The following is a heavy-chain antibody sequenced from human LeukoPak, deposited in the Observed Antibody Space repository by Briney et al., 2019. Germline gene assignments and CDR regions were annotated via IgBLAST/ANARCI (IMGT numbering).Heavy chain of an antibody. D-gene: IGHD6-6*01. V-gene: IGHV1-8*01. CDR1: GYTFTSYD. CDR2: MNPNSGNT. Sequence: GASVKVSCRASGYTFTSYDINWVRQATGQGLEWMGWMNPNSGNTGYAQKFQGRVTMTRNTSISTAYMELSSLRSEDTAVYYCARAYSSSSGNWFDPWGQGTLVTVSS. J-gene: IGHJ5*02. CDR3: ARAYSSSSGNWFDP.